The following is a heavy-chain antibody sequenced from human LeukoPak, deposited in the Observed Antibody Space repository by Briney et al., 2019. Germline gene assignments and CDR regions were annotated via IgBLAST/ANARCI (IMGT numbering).Heavy chain of an antibody. Sequence: PGGSLRLSCTASGFTFSDHYMGWVRQAPGKGLEWVARIREKPHSYSTEYPASVKGRFTISRDDSKNSLYLQMSSLKTEDTAVYYCARGFRYGSNWGFDYWGQGTLVTVSS. J-gene: IGHJ4*02. V-gene: IGHV3-72*01. D-gene: IGHD5-24*01. CDR3: ARGFRYGSNWGFDY. CDR2: IREKPHSYST. CDR1: GFTFSDHY.